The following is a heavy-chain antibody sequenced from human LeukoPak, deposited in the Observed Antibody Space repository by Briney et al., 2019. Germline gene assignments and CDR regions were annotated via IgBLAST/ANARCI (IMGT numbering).Heavy chain of an antibody. V-gene: IGHV3-7*01. CDR3: AKDFTGLLWFGELLIDY. J-gene: IGHJ4*02. Sequence: GGSLRLSCAASGFTFSSYWMSWVRQAPGKGLEWVAKIKHDGSEKYYVDSVKGRFTISRDNTKNSLYLQMNSLRAEDTAVYYCAKDFTGLLWFGELLIDYWGQGTLVTVSS. D-gene: IGHD3-10*01. CDR2: IKHDGSEK. CDR1: GFTFSSYW.